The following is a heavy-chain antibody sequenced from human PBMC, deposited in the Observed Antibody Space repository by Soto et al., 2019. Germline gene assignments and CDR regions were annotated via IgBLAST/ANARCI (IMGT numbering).Heavy chain of an antibody. CDR2: IYYSGST. D-gene: IGHD1-1*01. V-gene: IGHV4-59*08. J-gene: IGHJ2*01. CDR3: ARHWDPERTLAGNWYFDL. Sequence: SETLSLTCTVSGGSISSYYWSWIRQPPGKGLEWIGYIYYSGSTNYNPPLKSRVTISVDTSKNRFSLKLSSVTAADTAVYYCARHWDPERTLAGNWYFDLWGRGTLVTVSS. CDR1: GGSISSYY.